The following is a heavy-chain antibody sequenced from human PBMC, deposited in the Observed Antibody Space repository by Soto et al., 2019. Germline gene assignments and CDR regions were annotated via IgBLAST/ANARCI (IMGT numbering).Heavy chain of an antibody. CDR2: IFWVDDK. Sequence: QITLKESGPTLVEHTQTLTLTCTFSGLSLSTSGVAVGWIRQPPGKALEWLALIFWVDDKRYSPTLKNRLTITKDTSKHQVVPTITNMAPVDTATYYCAHKPSGWYFDLWGRGTLVTVSS. V-gene: IGHV2-5*02. J-gene: IGHJ2*01. CDR3: AHKPSGWYFDL. D-gene: IGHD6-6*01. CDR1: GLSLSTSGVA.